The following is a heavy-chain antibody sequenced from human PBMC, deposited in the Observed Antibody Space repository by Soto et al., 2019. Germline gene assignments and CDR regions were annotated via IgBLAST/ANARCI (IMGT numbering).Heavy chain of an antibody. CDR1: GGSISSGGYS. J-gene: IGHJ6*02. CDR3: ARDLWGYCGTDCYPLVV. D-gene: IGHD2-21*02. V-gene: IGHV4-30-2*01. Sequence: PSETLSLTCAVSGGSISSGGYSWSWIRQPPGKGLEWIGYIYHSGSTYYNPSLKSRVTISVDTSKNQFSLKLNSVTAADTAVYYCARDLWGYCGTDCYPLVVWGQGTTVTVSS. CDR2: IYHSGST.